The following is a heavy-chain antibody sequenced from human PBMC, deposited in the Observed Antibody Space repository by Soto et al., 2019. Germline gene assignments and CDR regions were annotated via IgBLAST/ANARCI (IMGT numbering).Heavy chain of an antibody. CDR1: GFTFSTYG. CDR2: ISHDGSNK. CDR3: ANGYRSGWYYFDY. V-gene: IGHV3-30*18. Sequence: QVQLVESGGGVIQPGRSLKLSCGASGFTFSTYGMHWVRQAPGKGREWVAVISHDGSNKYYADSVKGRFTISRDNSKNTLYLQMNSLKPEDTAVYYCANGYRSGWYYFDYWGQGTLVTVSS. D-gene: IGHD6-19*01. J-gene: IGHJ4*02.